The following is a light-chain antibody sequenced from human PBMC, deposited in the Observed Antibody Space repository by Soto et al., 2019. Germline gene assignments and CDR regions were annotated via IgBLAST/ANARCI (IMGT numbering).Light chain of an antibody. Sequence: QSALTQPPSASGSPGQSVTISCTGTSSDVGGYNSVSWHQQHPGKAPKLIIYEVNKRPSWVPDRFSGSKSGNTASLTVSGLQAEDEADYYCTSYAGSDILYVLGAGTKLTVL. CDR2: EVN. J-gene: IGLJ1*01. V-gene: IGLV2-8*01. CDR1: SSDVGGYNS. CDR3: TSYAGSDILYV.